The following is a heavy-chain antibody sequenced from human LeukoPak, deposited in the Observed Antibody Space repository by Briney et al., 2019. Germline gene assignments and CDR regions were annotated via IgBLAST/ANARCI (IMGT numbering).Heavy chain of an antibody. V-gene: IGHV4-34*01. CDR1: GGSFSGYY. CDR2: INHSGST. D-gene: IGHD3-3*01. J-gene: IGHJ4*02. Sequence: SETLSLTCAVYGGSFSGYYWSWIRQPPGEGLEWIGEINHSGSTNYNPSLKSRVTISVDTSKNQFSLKLSSVTAADTAVYYCARGGRFWSGYLYYLDYWGQGTLVTVSS. CDR3: ARGGRFWSGYLYYLDY.